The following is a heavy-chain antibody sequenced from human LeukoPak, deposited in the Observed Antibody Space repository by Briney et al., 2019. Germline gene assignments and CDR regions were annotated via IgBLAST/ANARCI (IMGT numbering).Heavy chain of an antibody. CDR1: GGSFSGYY. CDR3: ASLYSSSHDY. Sequence: PSETLSLTCAVYGGSFSGYYWSWIRQPPGKGLEWIGEINHSGSTNYNPPLKSRVTISVDTSKNQYSLKLSSVTAADTAVYYCASLYSSSHDYWGQGTLVTASS. J-gene: IGHJ4*02. CDR2: INHSGST. V-gene: IGHV4-34*01. D-gene: IGHD6-13*01.